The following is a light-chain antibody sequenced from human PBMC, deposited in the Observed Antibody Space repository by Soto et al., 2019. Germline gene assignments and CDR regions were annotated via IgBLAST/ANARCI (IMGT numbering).Light chain of an antibody. CDR1: QSVSSK. J-gene: IGKJ5*01. CDR2: GAS. CDR3: QQYDDWPPIT. Sequence: EVVLTQSPATLSVSPGERATLSCRASQSVSSKLAWYQQRPGQAPRLLIYGASTRATGIPARFSGSGSGTEFTLTISSLQSEDFAVYYCQQYDDWPPITFGQGTRLEIK. V-gene: IGKV3-15*01.